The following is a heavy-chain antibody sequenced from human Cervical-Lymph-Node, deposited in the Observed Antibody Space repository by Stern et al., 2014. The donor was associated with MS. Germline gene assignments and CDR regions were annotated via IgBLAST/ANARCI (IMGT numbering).Heavy chain of an antibody. V-gene: IGHV4-39*01. CDR2: IYYSGGT. Sequence: QVQLQESGPGLVKPSETLSLTCTVSGGSISSSSYYWGWIRQPPGKGLEWIGNIYYSGGTYYNPSLKSRVTISVDTSRTQFSLKLSFVTAADTAVYYCARHSNLPSSYRMDVWGQGTTVNVSS. J-gene: IGHJ6*01. CDR3: ARHSNLPSSYRMDV. CDR1: GGSISSSSYY. D-gene: IGHD5-18*01.